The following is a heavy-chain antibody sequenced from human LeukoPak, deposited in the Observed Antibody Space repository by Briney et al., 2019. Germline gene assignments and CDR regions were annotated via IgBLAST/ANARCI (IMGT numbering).Heavy chain of an antibody. D-gene: IGHD2-2*01. V-gene: IGHV3-33*08. J-gene: IGHJ4*02. Sequence: PGGSLRLSCAASGFTFSDYYMSWIRQAPGKGLEWVAVIWYDGSKEYYADSVKGRFTISRDNSQNTLFLQMNSLRVEDTAVYYCARIWGSTSTLDYWGQGTLVTVSS. CDR1: GFTFSDYY. CDR2: IWYDGSKE. CDR3: ARIWGSTSTLDY.